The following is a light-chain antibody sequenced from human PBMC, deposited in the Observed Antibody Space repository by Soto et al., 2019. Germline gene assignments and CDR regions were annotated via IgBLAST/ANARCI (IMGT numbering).Light chain of an antibody. V-gene: IGLV2-14*03. J-gene: IGLJ1*01. Sequence: QSVLTQPASVSGSPGLSITISCTGTSSDVGVYNFVSWYQQHPDKAPKLMIFDVSNRPSGVSNRFSGSKSGNTASLTISGLQSEDEAEYYCGSYTTSSNYVFGTGTKVTV. CDR2: DVS. CDR1: SSDVGVYNF. CDR3: GSYTTSSNYV.